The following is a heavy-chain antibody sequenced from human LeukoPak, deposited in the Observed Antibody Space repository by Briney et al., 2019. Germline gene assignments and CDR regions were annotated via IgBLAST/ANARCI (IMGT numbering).Heavy chain of an antibody. Sequence: SETLSLTCTVSGGSISSRTYYWGWNRQPPGKGLEWIGTIYYSGTTYYNPSLKSRVTISLDTSKNQFSLKLSSVTAADTAIYYCARDFSSSSTVYYYYYMDVWGKGTTVTVSS. CDR3: ARDFSSSSTVYYYYYMDV. J-gene: IGHJ6*03. D-gene: IGHD6-6*01. CDR1: GGSISSRTYY. CDR2: IYYSGTT. V-gene: IGHV4-39*07.